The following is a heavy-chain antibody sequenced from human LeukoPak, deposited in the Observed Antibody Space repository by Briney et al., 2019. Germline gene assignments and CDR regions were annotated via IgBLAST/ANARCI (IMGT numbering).Heavy chain of an antibody. CDR1: GLTFSNNV. J-gene: IGHJ6*04. V-gene: IGHV3-30*04. Sequence: PGGSLRVSCAASGLTFSNNVIHWVRQAPGKGLEWVAMISYDGSYKYYADSVKGRFTISRDNSKNILYLQMTSLRAEDTAVYYCARDLYGSRSKRCGMDVWGKGTTVTVST. CDR3: ARDLYGSRSKRCGMDV. CDR2: ISYDGSYK. D-gene: IGHD3-10*01.